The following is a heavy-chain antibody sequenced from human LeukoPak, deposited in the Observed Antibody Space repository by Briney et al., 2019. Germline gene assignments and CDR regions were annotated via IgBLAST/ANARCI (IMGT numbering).Heavy chain of an antibody. D-gene: IGHD2-2*01. J-gene: IGHJ6*03. CDR3: ARVTGCSSTSCYYYYYYMDV. CDR2: MNPNSGNT. Sequence: ASVKVSCKASGYTFTGYYMHWVRQAPGQGLEWMGWMNPNSGNTGYAQKFQGRVTMTRNTSISTAYMELSSLRSEDTAVYYCARVTGCSSTSCYYYYYYMDVWGKGTTVTISS. V-gene: IGHV1-8*02. CDR1: GYTFTGYY.